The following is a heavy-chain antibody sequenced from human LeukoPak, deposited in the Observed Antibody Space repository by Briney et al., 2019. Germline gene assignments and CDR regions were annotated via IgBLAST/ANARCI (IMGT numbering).Heavy chain of an antibody. Sequence: PGRSLRPSCAASGLTFRNYAITSVRQAPGKGLEWVSSTSGSDGTTYYADSVQGRCTISRDNSKNTLFLQMNSLSADDTAVYYCAKDREWLGRNFDYWGQGTQVTVSS. CDR3: AKDREWLGRNFDY. J-gene: IGHJ4*02. CDR2: TSGSDGTT. D-gene: IGHD6-19*01. CDR1: GLTFRNYA. V-gene: IGHV3-23*01.